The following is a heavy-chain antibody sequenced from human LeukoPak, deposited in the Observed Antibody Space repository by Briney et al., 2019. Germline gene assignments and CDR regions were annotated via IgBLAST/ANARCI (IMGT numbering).Heavy chain of an antibody. CDR2: IKQDGSEK. V-gene: IGHV3-7*01. Sequence: PGGSLRLSCAASGFTFSSYWMSWVRQAPGKGLEWVANIKQDGSEKYYVDSVKGRFTISRDNAKSSLYLQMNSLRAEDTAVYYCARGVIVVVVAATLLDYWGQGTLVTVSS. D-gene: IGHD2-15*01. CDR3: ARGVIVVVVAATLLDY. J-gene: IGHJ4*02. CDR1: GFTFSSYW.